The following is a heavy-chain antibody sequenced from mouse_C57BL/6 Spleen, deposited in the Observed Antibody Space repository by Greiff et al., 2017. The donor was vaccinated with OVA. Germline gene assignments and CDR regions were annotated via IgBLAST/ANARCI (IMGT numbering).Heavy chain of an antibody. V-gene: IGHV1-26*01. J-gene: IGHJ1*03. Sequence: EVQLQQSGPELVKPGASVKISSKASGYTFTDYYMNWVKQSHGKSLEWIGDINPNNGGTSYNQKFKGKATLTVDKSSSTAYMELRSLTSEDSAVYYGARGGTTVNWYFDVWGTGTTVTVSS. CDR1: GYTFTDYY. D-gene: IGHD1-1*01. CDR3: ARGGTTVNWYFDV. CDR2: INPNNGGT.